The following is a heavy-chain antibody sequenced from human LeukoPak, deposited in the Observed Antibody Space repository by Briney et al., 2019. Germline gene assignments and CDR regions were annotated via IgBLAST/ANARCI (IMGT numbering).Heavy chain of an antibody. Sequence: GGSLRLSCAASGFTFSSYSMNWVRQAPGKGLEWVSSISSSSSYIYYADSVKGRFTISRDNAKNSLYLQMNSLRAEDTAVYYCARDTSLIAAASWYYFDYWGQGTLVTVSS. J-gene: IGHJ4*02. D-gene: IGHD6-13*01. CDR3: ARDTSLIAAASWYYFDY. CDR1: GFTFSSYS. CDR2: ISSSSSYI. V-gene: IGHV3-21*01.